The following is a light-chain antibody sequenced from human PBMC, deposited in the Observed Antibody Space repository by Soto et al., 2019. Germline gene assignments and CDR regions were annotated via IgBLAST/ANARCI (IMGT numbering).Light chain of an antibody. Sequence: DIVLTQSPGTLSLSPGERATLSCRASQSVSSNFLAWYQQKPGQAPRLLFYGASSRATDIPERFSGSGSGTDFTLTISRLEPEDFAVYYCHHYGSPPWTFGQGTKVEIK. V-gene: IGKV3-20*01. CDR1: QSVSSNF. CDR3: HHYGSPPWT. CDR2: GAS. J-gene: IGKJ1*01.